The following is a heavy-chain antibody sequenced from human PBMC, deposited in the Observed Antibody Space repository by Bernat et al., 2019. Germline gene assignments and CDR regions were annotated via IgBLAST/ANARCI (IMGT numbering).Heavy chain of an antibody. V-gene: IGHV1-2*02. CDR3: AKEDRNFIDY. Sequence: QVQLVQSGAAVKKPGASVKVSCKASGYTFTGYYLHWVRQAPGHGLEWMGWVNPNSDATNYAQKFQGRVTMTRDASINTVYMELSSLTSDDTAVYYCAKEDRNFIDYWGQGTLVTVS. D-gene: IGHD4-11*01. J-gene: IGHJ4*02. CDR1: GYTFTGYY. CDR2: VNPNSDAT.